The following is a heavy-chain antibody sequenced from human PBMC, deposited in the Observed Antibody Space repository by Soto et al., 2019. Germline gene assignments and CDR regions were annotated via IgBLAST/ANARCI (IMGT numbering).Heavy chain of an antibody. Sequence: QVQLVQSGAEVKKPGASVKVSCKASGYTFTSYAMHWVRQAPGQRLEWMGWINAGNGNTKYSQKFQGRVTITRDTSASTGYMELSSLRSEDTAVYYCARSEDCSGGSCHSMFDYWGQGTLVTVSS. CDR2: INAGNGNT. V-gene: IGHV1-3*01. J-gene: IGHJ4*02. CDR1: GYTFTSYA. CDR3: ARSEDCSGGSCHSMFDY. D-gene: IGHD2-15*01.